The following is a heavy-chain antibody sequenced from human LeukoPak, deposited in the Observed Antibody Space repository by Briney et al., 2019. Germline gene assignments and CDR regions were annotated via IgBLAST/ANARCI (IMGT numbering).Heavy chain of an antibody. V-gene: IGHV1-18*01. J-gene: IGHJ6*03. CDR3: ARDLSGTLYYYYYYMDV. CDR1: GYTFTSYG. Sequence: GASVKVSCKASGYTFTSYGISWVRQAPGQGLEWMGWISAYNGNTNYAQKLQGRVTMTTDTSTSTAYMELRSLRSDDTAVYYCARDLSGTLYYYYYYMDVWGKGTTVTVSS. CDR2: ISAYNGNT. D-gene: IGHD1-7*01.